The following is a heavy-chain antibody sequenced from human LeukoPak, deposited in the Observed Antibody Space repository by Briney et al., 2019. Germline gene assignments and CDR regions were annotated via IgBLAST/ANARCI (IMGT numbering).Heavy chain of an antibody. CDR3: ARGNSGCNDY. J-gene: IGHJ4*02. Sequence: ASVKVSCKASGYTFTGYYMHWVRQAPGQGLEWMGRINPNSGGTNYAQKFQGRVTMTRDTSISTAYMELSSLRSEDTAVYYCARGNSGCNDYWGQGTLVTVSS. V-gene: IGHV1-2*06. D-gene: IGHD6-19*01. CDR1: GYTFTGYY. CDR2: INPNSGGT.